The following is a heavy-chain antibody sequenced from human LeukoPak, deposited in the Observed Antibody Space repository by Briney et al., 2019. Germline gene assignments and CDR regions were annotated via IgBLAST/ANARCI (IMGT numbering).Heavy chain of an antibody. J-gene: IGHJ4*02. Sequence: ASVKVSCKASGYIFTDYYMHWVRQAPGQGLEWTGWINSNSGGTHYAQKFQGRVTLTRDTSIGTAYMELSRLISDDTAMYYCARLDSPRALDYWGQGTLVTVSP. D-gene: IGHD2-21*01. CDR3: ARLDSPRALDY. V-gene: IGHV1-2*02. CDR1: GYIFTDYY. CDR2: INSNSGGT.